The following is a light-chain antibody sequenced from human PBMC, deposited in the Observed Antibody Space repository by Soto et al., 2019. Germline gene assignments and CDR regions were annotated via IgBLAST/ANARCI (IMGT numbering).Light chain of an antibody. CDR1: QSISSN. Sequence: EIVMTQSPATLSMSPGERATLSCRASQSISSNLAWYQQKPGQAPRLLIYGASNRATGIPARFSGGRSETEFTLSINSLQCEDFAVYYCQQYDNWPPTSTFGQGTKLEIK. CDR2: GAS. V-gene: IGKV3-15*01. J-gene: IGKJ2*01. CDR3: QQYDNWPPTST.